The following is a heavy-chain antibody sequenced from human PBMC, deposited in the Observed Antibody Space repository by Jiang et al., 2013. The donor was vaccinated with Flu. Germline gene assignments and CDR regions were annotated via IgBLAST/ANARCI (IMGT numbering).Heavy chain of an antibody. CDR3: ARSYDFWAGSRFDY. D-gene: IGHD3-3*01. J-gene: IGHJ4*02. CDR2: IYYSGSI. Sequence: GLVKPSETLSLTCTVSGGSISSSSHYWGWIRQPPGKGLEWIGSIYYSGSIFYNPSLKSRVTISGDTSKNQFSLKLSSVTAADTAVYYCARSYDFWAGSRFDYWGQGTLVTVSS. V-gene: IGHV4-39*01. CDR1: GGSISSSSHY.